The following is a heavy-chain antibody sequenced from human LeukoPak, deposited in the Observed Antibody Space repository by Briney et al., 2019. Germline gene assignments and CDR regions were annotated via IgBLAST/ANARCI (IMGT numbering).Heavy chain of an antibody. D-gene: IGHD3-10*01. V-gene: IGHV3-48*03. CDR1: GFTFSTLE. CDR2: ISSSGSTI. CDR3: ARGRFGLD. J-gene: IGHJ4*02. Sequence: RAGGSLRLSCAASGFTFSTLEMTWVRQAQGKGLEWVSYISSSGSTIYYADSVKGRFTISRDNAKNSLYLQMNSLRVEVTAIYHCARGRFGLDWGQGTLVTVSS.